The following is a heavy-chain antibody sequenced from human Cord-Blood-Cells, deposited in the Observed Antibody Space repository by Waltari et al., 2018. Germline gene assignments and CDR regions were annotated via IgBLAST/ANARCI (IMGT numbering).Heavy chain of an antibody. V-gene: IGHV1-69*10. Sequence: QVQLVQSGAEVKKPGSSVKVSCKASGGTFSSYAISWVRQAPGQGLEWMGGIFPILGIANYAQKFQGRVTITADKATSTAYMELSSLRSEDTAVYYCARDLGIAAAGPLDYWGQGTLVTVSS. CDR2: IFPILGIA. CDR1: GGTFSSYA. J-gene: IGHJ4*02. D-gene: IGHD6-13*01. CDR3: ARDLGIAAAGPLDY.